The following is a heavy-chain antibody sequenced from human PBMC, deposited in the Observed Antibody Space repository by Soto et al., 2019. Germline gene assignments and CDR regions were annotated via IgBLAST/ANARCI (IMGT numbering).Heavy chain of an antibody. Sequence: ASVKVSCKASGYTFTSYAMHWVRQAPGQRLEWMGWINAGNGNTKYSQMFQGRVTITRDTSASTAYMELSSLRSEDTAVYYCASSFYYDSSGYFSLYYYYGMDVWGQGTTVTVSS. J-gene: IGHJ6*02. CDR3: ASSFYYDSSGYFSLYYYYGMDV. CDR2: INAGNGNT. V-gene: IGHV1-3*01. CDR1: GYTFTSYA. D-gene: IGHD3-22*01.